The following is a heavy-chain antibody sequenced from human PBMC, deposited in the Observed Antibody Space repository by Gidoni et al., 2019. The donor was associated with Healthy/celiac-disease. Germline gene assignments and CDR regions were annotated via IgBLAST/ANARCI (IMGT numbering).Heavy chain of an antibody. CDR2: IYHSGST. CDR1: GGSISSSNW. CDR3: ASTRGIQLWPYYFDY. Sequence: QVQLQESGPGLVKPSGTLSLTCAVSGGSISSSNWWSWVRQPPGKGLEWIGEIYHSGSTNYNPSLKSRVTISVDKSKNQFSLKLSSVTAPDTAVYYCASTRGIQLWPYYFDYWGQGTLVTVSS. J-gene: IGHJ4*02. D-gene: IGHD5-18*01. V-gene: IGHV4-4*02.